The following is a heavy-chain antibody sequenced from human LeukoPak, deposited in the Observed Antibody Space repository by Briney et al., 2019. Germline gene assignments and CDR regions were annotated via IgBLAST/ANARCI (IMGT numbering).Heavy chain of an antibody. CDR2: ISSSSSYK. CDR1: GFTFSSYS. V-gene: IGHV3-21*01. J-gene: IGHJ4*02. Sequence: PGGSLRLSCAASGFTFSSYSMNWVRQAPGKGLEWVSSISSSSSYKYYADSVKGRFTISRDNAKNSLYLQMNSLRAEDTAVYYCAREGPYDTDYGYWGQGTLVTVSS. D-gene: IGHD3-9*01. CDR3: AREGPYDTDYGY.